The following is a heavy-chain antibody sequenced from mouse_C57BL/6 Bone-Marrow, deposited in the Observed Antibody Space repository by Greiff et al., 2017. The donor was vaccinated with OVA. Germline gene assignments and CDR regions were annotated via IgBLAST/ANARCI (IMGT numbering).Heavy chain of an antibody. J-gene: IGHJ2*01. D-gene: IGHD2-3*01. V-gene: IGHV1-4*01. Sequence: VKVVESGAELARPGASVKMSCKASGYTFTSYTMHWVKQRPGQGLEWIGYINPSSGYTKYNQKFKDKATLTADKSSSTAYMQLSSLTSEDSAVYYCAYDGYYNYWGQGTTLTVSS. CDR3: AYDGYYNY. CDR1: GYTFTSYT. CDR2: INPSSGYT.